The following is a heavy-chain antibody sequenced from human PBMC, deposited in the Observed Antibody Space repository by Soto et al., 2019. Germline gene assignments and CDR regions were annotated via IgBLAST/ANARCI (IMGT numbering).Heavy chain of an antibody. J-gene: IGHJ6*02. CDR3: ARYSNNWFQTEGMDV. CDR1: VDSITTYY. D-gene: IGHD6-13*01. V-gene: IGHV4-4*07. CDR2: IVASGNT. Sequence: PSETLSLTCIVSVDSITTYYWSWIRQPAGKGLEWIGRIVASGNTNYNPSLKSRVTMSVDTSKKQFSLKLTSVTAADTAVYYCARYSNNWFQTEGMDVWGQGTTVTVSS.